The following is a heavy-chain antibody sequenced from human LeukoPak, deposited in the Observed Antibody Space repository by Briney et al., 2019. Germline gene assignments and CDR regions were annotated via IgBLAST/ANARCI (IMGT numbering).Heavy chain of an antibody. Sequence: GGTLRFSCAGSGFTFSSYSMNWVRQAPGKGLEWVSYISSSSSTIYYADSVKGRFTISRDNANNSLYLQMNSLRAEDTAVYYCVYFDWLLPTVNWGQGTLVTVSS. J-gene: IGHJ4*02. CDR3: VYFDWLLPTVN. D-gene: IGHD3-9*01. CDR1: GFTFSSYS. V-gene: IGHV3-48*01. CDR2: ISSSSSTI.